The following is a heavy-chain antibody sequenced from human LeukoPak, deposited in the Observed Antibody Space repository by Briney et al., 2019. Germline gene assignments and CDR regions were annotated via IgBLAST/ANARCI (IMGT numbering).Heavy chain of an antibody. D-gene: IGHD3-10*01. CDR3: AKGGAVSSKSITLVRGTRRYYYYMDG. CDR2: IRYDGSNK. Sequence: GGSLRLSCAASGFTFSSYGMHWVRQAPGKGLEWVAFIRYDGSNKYYADSVKGRFTISRDNSKNTLYLQMDRLRAEDTAVYYCAKGGAVSSKSITLVRGTRRYYYYMDGWGKGTTVTISS. V-gene: IGHV3-30*02. J-gene: IGHJ6*03. CDR1: GFTFSSYG.